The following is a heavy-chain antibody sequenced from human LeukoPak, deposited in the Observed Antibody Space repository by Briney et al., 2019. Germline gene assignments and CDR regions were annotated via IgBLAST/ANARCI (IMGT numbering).Heavy chain of an antibody. Sequence: PGGSLRLSCAASGFTFSSYSMNWVRQAPGKGLEWVSYISSSSSTIYYADSVKGRFTISRDNAKNSLYLQMNSLRAEDTAVYYCARGNWDIVVVVAATGYFDYWGQGTLVTVPS. J-gene: IGHJ4*02. CDR2: ISSSSSTI. V-gene: IGHV3-48*01. CDR3: ARGNWDIVVVVAATGYFDY. D-gene: IGHD2-15*01. CDR1: GFTFSSYS.